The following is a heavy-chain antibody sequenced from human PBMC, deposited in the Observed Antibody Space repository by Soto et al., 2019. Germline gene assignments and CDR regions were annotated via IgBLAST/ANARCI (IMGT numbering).Heavy chain of an antibody. J-gene: IGHJ3*02. CDR3: ARIKRSVVVAADAFDI. V-gene: IGHV4-34*01. CDR2: INHSGST. D-gene: IGHD2-15*01. CDR1: GGSFSGYY. Sequence: PSETLSLTCAVDGGSFSGYYWTWIRQPPGTGLEWIGEINHSGSTNYNPSLKSRVTISVDTSKNQFSLKLSSVTAADTAVYYCARIKRSVVVAADAFDIWGQGTMVTVSS.